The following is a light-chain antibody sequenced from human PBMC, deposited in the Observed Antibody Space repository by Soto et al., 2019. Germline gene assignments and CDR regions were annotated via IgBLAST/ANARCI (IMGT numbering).Light chain of an antibody. Sequence: DLQMTQSPSSLSASVGARVTITCRASQSVNTYLHWYQQKAGQAPKLLIYAASNLQSGVPSRFSGRGSGTEFTLTISSLQPDDFATYYCQQYNSYSFGQGTKVDIK. J-gene: IGKJ1*01. CDR2: AAS. CDR3: QQYNSYS. CDR1: QSVNTY. V-gene: IGKV1-39*01.